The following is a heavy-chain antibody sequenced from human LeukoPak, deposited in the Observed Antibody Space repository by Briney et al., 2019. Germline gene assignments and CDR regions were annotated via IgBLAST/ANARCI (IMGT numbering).Heavy chain of an antibody. V-gene: IGHV4-61*09. Sequence: SETLSLTCTVSGGSISSGSYYWSWIRQPAGKGLEWIGHIYTSGSTNYNPSLKSRVTISVDTSKNQFSLKLSPVTAADTAVYYCARDMGAAAGSWGQGTLVTVSS. D-gene: IGHD6-13*01. J-gene: IGHJ4*02. CDR3: ARDMGAAAGS. CDR1: GGSISSGSYY. CDR2: IYTSGST.